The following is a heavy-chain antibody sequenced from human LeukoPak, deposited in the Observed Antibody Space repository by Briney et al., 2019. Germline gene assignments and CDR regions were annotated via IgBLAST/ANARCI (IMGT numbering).Heavy chain of an antibody. J-gene: IGHJ4*02. CDR1: GFAFGDYW. V-gene: IGHV3-7*01. Sequence: GGSLRLSCAASGFAFGDYWMDWVRQAPGKGLEWVANINQDGSEKNYVDSVKGRFTISRDNAKNSLYLQMNSLRAEDTAVYYCARSPLYYDSSGWNFDYWGQGTLVTVSS. CDR2: INQDGSEK. CDR3: ARSPLYYDSSGWNFDY. D-gene: IGHD3-22*01.